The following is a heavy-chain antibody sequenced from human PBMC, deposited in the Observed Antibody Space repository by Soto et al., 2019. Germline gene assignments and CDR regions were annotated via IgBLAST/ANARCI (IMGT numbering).Heavy chain of an antibody. Sequence: GGSLRLSCAASGFTFSSYAMHWVRQAPGKGLEWVAVISYDGSNKYYADSVKGRFTISRDNSKSTLYLQMNSLRAEDTAVYYCARGPSSLTRFDYWGQGTLVTVSS. CDR1: GFTFSSYA. V-gene: IGHV3-30-3*01. J-gene: IGHJ4*02. CDR3: ARGPSSLTRFDY. D-gene: IGHD2-2*01. CDR2: ISYDGSNK.